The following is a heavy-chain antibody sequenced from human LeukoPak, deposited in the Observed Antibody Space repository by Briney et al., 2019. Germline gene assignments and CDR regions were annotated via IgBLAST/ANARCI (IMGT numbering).Heavy chain of an antibody. V-gene: IGHV3-48*03. CDR3: APLAAAAY. CDR2: ISSSGRTA. CDR1: GFTFSSYE. Sequence: GGSLRLSCVASGFTFSSYEMNWVGQTPGKGGEGVSYISSSGRTAYYADSVRGGFTISRENAKNSLYLQMNSLRAEDTAVYYCAPLAAAAYWGQGTLVTVSS. D-gene: IGHD6-13*01. J-gene: IGHJ4*02.